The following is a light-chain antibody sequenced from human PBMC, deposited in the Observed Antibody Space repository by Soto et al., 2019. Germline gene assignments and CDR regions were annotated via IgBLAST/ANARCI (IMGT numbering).Light chain of an antibody. Sequence: EIVMTHSPATLSVSPRERATLSCGASQSVRSYLAWYQQKPGQAPRLLIQGASTRAPGIPARFSGSGSGTDFTLTISSLEPEDFSVYYCQQRYNWPVTFGQGTRLEI. J-gene: IGKJ5*01. V-gene: IGKV3-15*01. CDR1: QSVRSY. CDR3: QQRYNWPVT. CDR2: GAS.